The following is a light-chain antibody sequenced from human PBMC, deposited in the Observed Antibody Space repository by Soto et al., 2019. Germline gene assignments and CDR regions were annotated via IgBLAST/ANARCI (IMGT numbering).Light chain of an antibody. J-gene: IGKJ4*01. CDR3: QQYDSLPPT. CDR1: QDIKNF. CDR2: DAF. V-gene: IGKV1-33*01. Sequence: EIQITQSPSSLSASVGDSVTMTCQASQDIKNFLNWYQQKPGKAPKLLIYDAFKLGTGVPSRFSGSGSGTDFTFTISSLQPEDIATYFCQQYDSLPPTFGGGTKVEI.